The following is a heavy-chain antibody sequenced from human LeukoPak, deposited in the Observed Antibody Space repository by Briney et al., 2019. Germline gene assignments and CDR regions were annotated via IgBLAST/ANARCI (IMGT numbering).Heavy chain of an antibody. CDR1: GYTFTVYY. CDR2: INPNSGGT. Sequence: ASVKVSFKASGYTFTVYYMHWVRQAPGQGLEWRGWINPNSGGTNYTQKFQGRVTMTRDTSISTAYMELSRLRSDDTAVYYCARALSLSYGMDVWGQGTTVTVSS. CDR3: ARALSLSYGMDV. V-gene: IGHV1-2*02. J-gene: IGHJ6*02. D-gene: IGHD3-16*01.